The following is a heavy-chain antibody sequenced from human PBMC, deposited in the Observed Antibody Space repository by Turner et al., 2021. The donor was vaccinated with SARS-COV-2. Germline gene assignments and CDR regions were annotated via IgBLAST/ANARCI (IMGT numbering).Heavy chain of an antibody. D-gene: IGHD2-2*01. CDR1: GFPFSRYG. V-gene: IGHV3-33*01. Sequence: QVQLVESGGGVVQPGRSLRLSCAASGFPFSRYGMHWVRQAPGKGLEWVAVIWYDGSNKFYADSLRGRFTISRDNSKNTLYLQMNSLRAEDTAVYYCARDHRPVVVPAAKRAGSYYYGMDVWGQGTTVTVSS. J-gene: IGHJ6*02. CDR2: IWYDGSNK. CDR3: ARDHRPVVVPAAKRAGSYYYGMDV.